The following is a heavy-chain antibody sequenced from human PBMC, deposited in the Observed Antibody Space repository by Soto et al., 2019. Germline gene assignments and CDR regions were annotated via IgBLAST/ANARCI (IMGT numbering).Heavy chain of an antibody. CDR3: ARAIPLYSSRPDDAFDI. Sequence: PGGSLRLSCAASGFTFSSYGMHWVRQAPGKGLEWVAVIWYDGSNKYYADSVKGRFTISRDNSKNTLYLQMNSLRAEDTAVYYCARAIPLYSSRPDDAFDIWGQGTMVTVSS. J-gene: IGHJ3*02. CDR2: IWYDGSNK. CDR1: GFTFSSYG. D-gene: IGHD6-13*01. V-gene: IGHV3-33*01.